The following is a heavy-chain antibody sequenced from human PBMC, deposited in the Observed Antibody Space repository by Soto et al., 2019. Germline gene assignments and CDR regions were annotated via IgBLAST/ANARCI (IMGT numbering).Heavy chain of an antibody. Sequence: RLSCGAFEFNIRRLAMSWVSKAPGKGLEWVSVMSGSGGSTYYADSVTGRFTISRDNSKNTLYLQMNSLRAEDTAVYYCAKGYREYSSSWFDYWGQGTLVTVSS. J-gene: IGHJ4*02. CDR3: AKGYREYSSSWFDY. CDR1: EFNIRRLA. D-gene: IGHD6-13*01. V-gene: IGHV3-23*01. CDR2: MSGSGGST.